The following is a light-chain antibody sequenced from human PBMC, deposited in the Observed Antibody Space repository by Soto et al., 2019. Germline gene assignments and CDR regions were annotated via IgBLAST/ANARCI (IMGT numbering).Light chain of an antibody. J-gene: IGLJ2*01. Sequence: QSALTQPASVSGSPGQSITISCTGTSSDIGGYNYISWYQQHPGKAPKFIIYDVRNRPSGVSNRFSGSRSGNTASLTISGLQVEDEADYYCSSYTSSSIVIFGGGTKLTVL. CDR1: SSDIGGYNY. V-gene: IGLV2-14*03. CDR3: SSYTSSSIVI. CDR2: DVR.